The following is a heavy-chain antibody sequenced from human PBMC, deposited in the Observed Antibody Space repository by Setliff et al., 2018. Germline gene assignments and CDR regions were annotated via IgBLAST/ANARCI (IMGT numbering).Heavy chain of an antibody. CDR3: AKAPVAYCSGAVCYPFDY. Sequence: HPGGSLRLSCAVSGLRFSDAWVSWVRQVPGKGLEWVSAMSASGTSTYHADTVKGRFTISGDNSKNTLYLQMNSLRAEDTAVYFCAKAPVAYCSGAVCYPFDYWGQGTLVTVSS. CDR1: GLRFSDAW. CDR2: MSASGTST. D-gene: IGHD2-8*02. V-gene: IGHV3-23*01. J-gene: IGHJ4*02.